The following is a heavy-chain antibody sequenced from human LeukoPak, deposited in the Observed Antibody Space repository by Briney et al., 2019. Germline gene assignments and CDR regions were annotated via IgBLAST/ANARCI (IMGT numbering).Heavy chain of an antibody. D-gene: IGHD6-13*01. CDR3: AKDRGIARTEYYFDY. J-gene: IGHJ4*02. Sequence: PGGSLRLSCAASGFTFDDYAVHWVRQAPGKGLEWVSGISWNSGSIGYADPVKGRFTISRDNAKNSLYLQMNSLRAEDTALYYCAKDRGIARTEYYFDYWGQGTLVTVSS. CDR2: ISWNSGSI. CDR1: GFTFDDYA. V-gene: IGHV3-9*01.